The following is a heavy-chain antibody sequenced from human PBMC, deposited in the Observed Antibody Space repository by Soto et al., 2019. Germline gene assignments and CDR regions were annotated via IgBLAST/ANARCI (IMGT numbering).Heavy chain of an antibody. Sequence: SVKVSCKASGFTFTSSAVQWVRQARGQRLEWIGWIVVGSGNTNYAQKFQERVTITRDMSTSTAYMELSSLRSEDTAVYYCAAGLGLKFLEWLLDYGMDVWGQGTTVTVSS. CDR1: GFTFTSSA. D-gene: IGHD3-3*01. J-gene: IGHJ6*02. CDR2: IVVGSGNT. CDR3: AAGLGLKFLEWLLDYGMDV. V-gene: IGHV1-58*01.